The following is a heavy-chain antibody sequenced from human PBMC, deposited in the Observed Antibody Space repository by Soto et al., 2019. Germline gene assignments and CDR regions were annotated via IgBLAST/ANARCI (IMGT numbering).Heavy chain of an antibody. V-gene: IGHV5-51*01. CDR3: ARYPTTVGFRYYGMDV. CDR2: IYPGDSDT. Sequence: PGESLKISCKGSGYSFTSYWIGWVRQMPGKGLEWMGIIYPGDSDTRYSPSFQGQVTISADKSISTAYLQWSSLKASDTAMYYCARYPTTVGFRYYGMDVWGQGTTVTVSS. J-gene: IGHJ6*02. D-gene: IGHD4-17*01. CDR1: GYSFTSYW.